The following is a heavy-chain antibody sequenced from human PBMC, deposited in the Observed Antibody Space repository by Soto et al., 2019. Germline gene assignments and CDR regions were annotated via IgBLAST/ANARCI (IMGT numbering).Heavy chain of an antibody. CDR1: GXSVSGYQ. D-gene: IGHD1-1*01. J-gene: IGHJ5*02. Sequence: XTLSLACTVSGXSVSGYQWSWIRQPAGEGLQWIGRIYSSGGTNYIPSLKSRVSMSADTSKNQFSLKLSSFTSADTAVYYCAREYRYHFDPWGQGTLGTVS. V-gene: IGHV4-4*07. CDR3: AREYRYHFDP. CDR2: IYSSGGT.